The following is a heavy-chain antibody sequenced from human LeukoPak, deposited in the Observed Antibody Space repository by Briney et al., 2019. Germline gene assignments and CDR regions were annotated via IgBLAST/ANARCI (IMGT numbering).Heavy chain of an antibody. D-gene: IGHD5-24*01. CDR3: ARHRRARYNFFDY. V-gene: IGHV4-4*09. Sequence: SETLSLTCTVSGGSISSYYWSWIRQPPGKGLEWIGYIYTSGSTNYNPSLKSRVTISVDTSKNQFSLKLSSVTAAGTAVYYCARHRRARYNFFDYWGQGTLVTVSS. CDR2: IYTSGST. CDR1: GGSISSYY. J-gene: IGHJ4*02.